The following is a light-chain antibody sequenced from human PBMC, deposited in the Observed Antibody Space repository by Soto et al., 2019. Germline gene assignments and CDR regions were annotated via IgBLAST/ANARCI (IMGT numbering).Light chain of an antibody. Sequence: QCVLTQAPSESGAPGQRVTISCTGSSSNIGAGYDVHWYQQLPGTAPKLLIYGNSNRPSGVPDRFSGSKSGTSASLAITGLQAEDEADYYCQSYDSSLSVLFGGGTKVTVL. J-gene: IGLJ3*02. CDR2: GNS. CDR3: QSYDSSLSVL. V-gene: IGLV1-40*01. CDR1: SSNIGAGYD.